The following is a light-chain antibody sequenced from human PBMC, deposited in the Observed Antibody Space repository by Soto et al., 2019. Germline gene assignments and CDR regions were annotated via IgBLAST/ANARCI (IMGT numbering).Light chain of an antibody. CDR1: SSDVGSYNL. J-gene: IGLJ3*02. CDR2: EAI. V-gene: IGLV2-23*01. Sequence: QSALTQPASVSGSPGQSITISCTGTSSDVGSYNLVSWYQQHPGKAPKLMIYEAIKRPSGVSNRFSGSKSGNTASLTISGLQAHDEADYYCSSYAGSSTVVFGGGTKLTVL. CDR3: SSYAGSSTVV.